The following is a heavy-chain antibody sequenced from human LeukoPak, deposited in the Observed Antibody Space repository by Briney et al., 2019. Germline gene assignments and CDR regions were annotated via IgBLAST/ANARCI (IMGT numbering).Heavy chain of an antibody. CDR1: GFTSSSYA. D-gene: IGHD1-26*01. CDR3: ERGWELLILDY. V-gene: IGHV3-30-3*01. Sequence: SLRLSRAVSGFTSSSYAMPWVRQAPGKGLESVAVISSDGSNKYYADSVKGRFTFSRDNSKNTLYLQMNSLSAEDTAVSYCERGWELLILDYWGQGTLVTVSS. CDR2: ISSDGSNK. J-gene: IGHJ4*02.